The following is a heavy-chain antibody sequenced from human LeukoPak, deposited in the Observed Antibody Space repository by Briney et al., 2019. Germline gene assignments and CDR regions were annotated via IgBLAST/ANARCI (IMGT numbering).Heavy chain of an antibody. V-gene: IGHV3-48*03. CDR3: ARDPNLKRGDY. CDR1: GFTFSSYE. Sequence: PGGSLRLSCAASGFTFSSYEMNWVRQAPGKGLEWVSYISSSGSTIYYADSVKGRFTISRDNAKNSLYLQMNSLRAEDTAVYYCARDPNLKRGDYWGQGTLVTVSS. CDR2: ISSSGSTI. J-gene: IGHJ4*02.